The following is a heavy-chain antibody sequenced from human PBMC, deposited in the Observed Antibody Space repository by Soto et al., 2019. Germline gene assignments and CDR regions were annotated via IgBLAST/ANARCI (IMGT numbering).Heavy chain of an antibody. V-gene: IGHV3-30*03. Sequence: GGSLRLSCAASGFTFSSHGMHWLRQAPGKGLEWVTVISYDGKQTYYADSVKGRFTISKDKSKRTLFLQMNSLRVDDTAVYYCARDGWGSNWYFDLWGRGTLVTVSS. CDR1: GFTFSSHG. D-gene: IGHD3-16*01. CDR3: ARDGWGSNWYFDL. J-gene: IGHJ2*01. CDR2: ISYDGKQT.